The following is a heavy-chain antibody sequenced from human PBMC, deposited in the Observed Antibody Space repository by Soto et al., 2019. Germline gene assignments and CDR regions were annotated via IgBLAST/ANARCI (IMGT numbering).Heavy chain of an antibody. D-gene: IGHD2-8*01. CDR1: GFTFSPYA. V-gene: IGHV3-23*01. CDR3: AKDNRCSSGVCYTSFDY. J-gene: IGHJ4*02. CDR2: ISSSGAGT. Sequence: EVQLLESGGGLIQPGGSLRLSCTASGFTFSPYAMSWVRQAPGKGPEWVSTISSSGAGTYYADSVKGRFTISRDNSKNPLYLQMNSLRAEDTAVYYCAKDNRCSSGVCYTSFDYWGQGTLVTVSS.